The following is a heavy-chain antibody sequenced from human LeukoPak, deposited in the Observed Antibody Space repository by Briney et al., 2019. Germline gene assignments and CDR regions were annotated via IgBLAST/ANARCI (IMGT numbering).Heavy chain of an antibody. Sequence: GASLKISCETAGFASSTSWYCWVRQLPAAGLQWVVAIYPDDSDTRYSPSFQGQVRISADKSARTAYLEWASLKASDTATYYCARQRAASGSINWFNPWGQGTLVTVSS. CDR1: GFASSTSW. CDR2: IYPDDSDT. CDR3: ARQRAASGSINWFNP. D-gene: IGHD3-10*01. J-gene: IGHJ5*02. V-gene: IGHV5-51*01.